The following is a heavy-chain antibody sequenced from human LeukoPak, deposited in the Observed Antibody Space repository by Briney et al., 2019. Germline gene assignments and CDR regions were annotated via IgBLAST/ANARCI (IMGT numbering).Heavy chain of an antibody. Sequence: GGSLRLSCAASGFTVSSNYMSWVRQAPGKGLEWVSVIYSGGSTYYADSVKGRFTISRHNSKNTLYLQMNSLRAEDTAVYYCARAPAGYDILTGYYPDAFDIWGQGTMVTVSS. D-gene: IGHD3-9*01. J-gene: IGHJ3*02. V-gene: IGHV3-53*04. CDR2: IYSGGST. CDR1: GFTVSSNY. CDR3: ARAPAGYDILTGYYPDAFDI.